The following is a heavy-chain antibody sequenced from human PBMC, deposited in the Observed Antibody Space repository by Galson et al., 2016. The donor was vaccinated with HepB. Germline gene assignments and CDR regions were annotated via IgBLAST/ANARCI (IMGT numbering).Heavy chain of an antibody. D-gene: IGHD1-1*01. V-gene: IGHV3-30*03. Sequence: SLRLSCAASGFTFRSYGLQWVRQAPARGPEWLAIITSHGRNQFYADSVKGRFTISRDDSRNSVYLQMDSLREEDTAVYYCGKWDWNDPADWGQGTLVSVSS. CDR1: GFTFRSYG. CDR3: GKWDWNDPAD. J-gene: IGHJ4*02. CDR2: ITSHGRNQ.